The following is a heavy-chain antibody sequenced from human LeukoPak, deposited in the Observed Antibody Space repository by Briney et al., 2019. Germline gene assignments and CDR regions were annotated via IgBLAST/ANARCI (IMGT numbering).Heavy chain of an antibody. V-gene: IGHV1-2*04. CDR2: INPNSGGT. CDR3: ARAGGSSGYYGLPGQGAFDI. Sequence: ASVKVSCKASGYTFTGYYMHWVRQAPGQGLEWMGWINPNSGGTNYAQKFQGWVTMTRDTSISTAYMELSRLRSDDTAVYYCARAGGSSGYYGLPGQGAFDIWGQGTMVTVSS. D-gene: IGHD3-22*01. J-gene: IGHJ3*02. CDR1: GYTFTGYY.